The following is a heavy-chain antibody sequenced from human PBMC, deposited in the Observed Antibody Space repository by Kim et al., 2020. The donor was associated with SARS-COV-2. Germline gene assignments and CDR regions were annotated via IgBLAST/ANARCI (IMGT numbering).Heavy chain of an antibody. J-gene: IGHJ6*01. CDR3: AKSKIIMFQGVLYGLDV. Sequence: GGSLRLSCAASGFTFDDYAMHWVRQAPGKGLEWVSGISWNSGTIGYADSVKGRFTISRDNAKKSLYLQMNSLRTEDTALYYCAKSKIIMFQGVLYGLDV. V-gene: IGHV3-9*01. D-gene: IGHD3-10*01. CDR2: ISWNSGTI. CDR1: GFTFDDYA.